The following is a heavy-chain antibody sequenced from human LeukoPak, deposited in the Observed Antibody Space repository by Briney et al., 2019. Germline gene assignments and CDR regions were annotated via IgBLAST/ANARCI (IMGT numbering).Heavy chain of an antibody. CDR2: ISAYNGNT. V-gene: IGHV1-18*01. CDR1: GYTFTSYG. D-gene: IGHD6-13*01. CDR3: ARDRTWGQQLVLFDY. Sequence: ASVKVSCKASGYTFTSYGLNWVRQAPGQGLEWMGWISAYNGNTNYAQKLQGRVTMTTDTSTSTAYMELRSLRSDDTAVYYCARDRTWGQQLVLFDYWGQGTLVTVSS. J-gene: IGHJ4*02.